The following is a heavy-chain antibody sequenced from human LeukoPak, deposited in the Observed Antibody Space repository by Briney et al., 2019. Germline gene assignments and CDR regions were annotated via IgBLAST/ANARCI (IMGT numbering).Heavy chain of an antibody. V-gene: IGHV6-1*01. Sequence: SQTLSLTCAISGDSISGNRAAWNWLRQSPSRGLEWLGRTYYRSKWSRDYGVSVKSRITINPDTSKNQFSLQLNSVTPEDTAIYYCARGFNEATPGAFDISDQGTSVTVSS. CDR2: TYYRSKWSR. J-gene: IGHJ3*02. D-gene: IGHD2-8*01. CDR3: ARGFNEATPGAFDI. CDR1: GDSISGNRAA.